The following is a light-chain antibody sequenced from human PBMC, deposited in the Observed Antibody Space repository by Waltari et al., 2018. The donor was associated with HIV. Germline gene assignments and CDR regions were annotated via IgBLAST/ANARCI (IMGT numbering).Light chain of an antibody. CDR1: SSNIGAGYD. V-gene: IGLV1-40*01. J-gene: IGLJ2*01. Sequence: QSVLTQPPSVSGAPGQRVTISCTGSSSNIGAGYDVHWYQQLPGTAPKLLIYGNSNRPSGVPDRFSGSKSGTSASLASTGLQAGDEADYYCQSYDSSLSGVVFGGGTKLTVL. CDR3: QSYDSSLSGVV. CDR2: GNS.